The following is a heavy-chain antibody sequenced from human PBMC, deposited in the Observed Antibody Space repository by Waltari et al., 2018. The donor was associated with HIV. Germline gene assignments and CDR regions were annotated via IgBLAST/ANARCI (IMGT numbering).Heavy chain of an antibody. V-gene: IGHV4-34*01. Sequence: VRLQQWGAGLLKPSETLSLSCAVYGGSFGGYYWSWVRQSPGKGLECIGEINHSGSINYNPSLKSRVIISVDRYKNQFSLKLTSVTAADTAVYYCARGSWGSGMDVWGLGTTVIVSS. D-gene: IGHD7-27*01. CDR3: ARGSWGSGMDV. J-gene: IGHJ6*02. CDR1: GGSFGGYY. CDR2: INHSGSI.